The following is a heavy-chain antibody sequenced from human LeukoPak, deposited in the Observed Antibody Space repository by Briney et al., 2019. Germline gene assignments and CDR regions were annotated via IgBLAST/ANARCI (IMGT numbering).Heavy chain of an antibody. CDR2: ISGSNGNT. Sequence: SGGSLRLSCAASGFTFSNYAMTWVRQAPGKGLEWVSVISGSNGNTYYADSVKGRFTISRDNSKNTLYLQMNGLRAEDTAVYYCARGWFDPWGQGTLVTVSS. J-gene: IGHJ5*02. V-gene: IGHV3-23*01. CDR1: GFTFSNYA. CDR3: ARGWFDP.